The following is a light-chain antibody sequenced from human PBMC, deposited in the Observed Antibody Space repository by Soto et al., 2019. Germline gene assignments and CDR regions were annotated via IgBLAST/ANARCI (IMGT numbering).Light chain of an antibody. CDR1: SSNIGAGYD. CDR3: QSYYSSLGVLYV. CDR2: GNS. V-gene: IGLV1-40*01. J-gene: IGLJ1*01. Sequence: QSVLTQPPSVSGAPGQRVTISCTESSSNIGAGYDVHWYQQLPGTAPKLLIYGNSNRPSGVPDRFSGSNSGTSASLAITGLQAEDEADYYCQSYYSSLGVLYVVGTGTKVTVL.